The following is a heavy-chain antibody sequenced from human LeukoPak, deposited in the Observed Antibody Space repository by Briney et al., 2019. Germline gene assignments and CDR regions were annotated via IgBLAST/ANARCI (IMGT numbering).Heavy chain of an antibody. V-gene: IGHV1-2*02. CDR1: GDTFTGYY. CDR3: ARGRGDTMVRGVIVLFGGYDY. Sequence: ASLKVSCKASGDTFTGYYMHWVRQAPGQGLEWMGWINPNSGATNYAEKFKGRVTMTRDTSFSTAYMELRRLISVDTAVYYCARGRGDTMVRGVIVLFGGYDYWGQGTLVTVSS. D-gene: IGHD3-10*01. CDR2: INPNSGAT. J-gene: IGHJ4*02.